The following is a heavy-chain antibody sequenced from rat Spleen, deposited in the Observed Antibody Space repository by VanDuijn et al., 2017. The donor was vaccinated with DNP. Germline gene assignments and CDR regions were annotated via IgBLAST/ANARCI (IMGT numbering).Heavy chain of an antibody. CDR1: GFIFSNYW. CDR3: TRGYDGYDY. Sequence: EVLLVESGGGPVQPGRSLKLSCVASGFIFSNYWMTWIRQAPGKGLEWVASISYEGSSTYYGDSVKGRFTISRDNAKSTLYLQMDSLRSEDTATDYCTRGYDGYDYWGQGVMVTVSS. J-gene: IGHJ2*01. D-gene: IGHD1-12*03. CDR2: ISYEGSST. V-gene: IGHV5-31*01.